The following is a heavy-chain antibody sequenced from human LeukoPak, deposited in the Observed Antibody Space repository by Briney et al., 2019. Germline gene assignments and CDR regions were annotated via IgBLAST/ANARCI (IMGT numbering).Heavy chain of an antibody. D-gene: IGHD4-17*01. Sequence: SETLSLTCAVYGGSFSGYYWSWIRQPPGKGLEWIGEINHSGSTNYNPSLKSRVTISVGTSKNQFSLKLSSVTAADTAVYYCARGRYYGDYRVDPWGQGTLVTVSS. J-gene: IGHJ5*02. CDR1: GGSFSGYY. V-gene: IGHV4-34*01. CDR2: INHSGST. CDR3: ARGRYYGDYRVDP.